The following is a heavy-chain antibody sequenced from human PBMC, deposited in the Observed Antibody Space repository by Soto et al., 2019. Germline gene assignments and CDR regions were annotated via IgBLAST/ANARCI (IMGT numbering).Heavy chain of an antibody. CDR3: ARGIVVVVAATDYYYMDV. CDR1: GGSFSGYY. Sequence: SETLSLTCAVYGGSFSGYYWSWIRQPPGKGLEWIGEINHSGSTNYNPSLKSRVTISVDTSKNQFSLKLSSVTAADTAVYYCARGIVVVVAATDYYYMDVWGKGTTVTVSS. D-gene: IGHD2-15*01. CDR2: INHSGST. J-gene: IGHJ6*03. V-gene: IGHV4-34*01.